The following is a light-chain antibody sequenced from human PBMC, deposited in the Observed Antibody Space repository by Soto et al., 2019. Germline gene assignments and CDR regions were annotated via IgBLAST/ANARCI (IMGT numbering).Light chain of an antibody. V-gene: IGKV1-39*01. Sequence: DIQMTQSPSSLSASVEDRVIITCRASQSISNHLNWFQQKPGKAPKLLIFAASSLQSGVPSRFSGSRSGPEFTRTTSSLQPEDFATYYCQQSYSSPPTFGQGTKVEIK. CDR3: QQSYSSPPT. CDR2: AAS. CDR1: QSISNH. J-gene: IGKJ1*01.